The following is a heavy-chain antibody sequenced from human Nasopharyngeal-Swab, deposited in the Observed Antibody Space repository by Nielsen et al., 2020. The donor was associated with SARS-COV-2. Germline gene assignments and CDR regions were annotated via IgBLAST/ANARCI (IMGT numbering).Heavy chain of an antibody. J-gene: IGHJ4*02. D-gene: IGHD3-16*01. Sequence: ASVKVSCKASGYSFTSYAIHWVRQAPGQRLEWMGWINAGNGNTKYSQKFQGRVTITADESTSTAYMELSSLRSEDTAVYYCARVWDGGYYWGQGTLVTVSS. CDR1: GYSFTSYA. V-gene: IGHV1-3*01. CDR2: INAGNGNT. CDR3: ARVWDGGYY.